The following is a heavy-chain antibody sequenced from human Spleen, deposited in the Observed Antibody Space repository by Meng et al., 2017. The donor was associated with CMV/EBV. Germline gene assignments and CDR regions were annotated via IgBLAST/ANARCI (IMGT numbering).Heavy chain of an antibody. Sequence: LCCAASGFTVSNNYMSWVRQAPGKGLEWVSVIYGGGSTYYADSVKGRFTISRDNSKNTLYLQMNSLRAEDTAVYYCARGSGSPSFDYWGQGTLVTVSS. D-gene: IGHD1-26*01. CDR3: ARGSGSPSFDY. CDR2: IYGGGST. CDR1: GFTVSNNY. V-gene: IGHV3-53*01. J-gene: IGHJ4*02.